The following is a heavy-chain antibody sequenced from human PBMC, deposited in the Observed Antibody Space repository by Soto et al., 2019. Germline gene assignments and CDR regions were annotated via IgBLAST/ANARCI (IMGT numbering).Heavy chain of an antibody. CDR2: IYYSGST. V-gene: IGHV4-39*07. D-gene: IGHD3-10*01. J-gene: IGHJ6*02. Sequence: SETLSLTCTVSGGSISSISYYWGWIRQSPGKGLECIGSIYYSGSTYYNPSLKSRVTISVDTSKNQFSLKLSSVTAADTAVYYCARGPYYYGSGSYLYYYYGMDVWGQGTTVT. CDR3: ARGPYYYGSGSYLYYYYGMDV. CDR1: GGSISSISYY.